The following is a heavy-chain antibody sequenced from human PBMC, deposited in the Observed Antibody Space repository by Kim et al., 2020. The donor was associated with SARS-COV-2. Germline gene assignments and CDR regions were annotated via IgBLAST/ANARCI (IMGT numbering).Heavy chain of an antibody. D-gene: IGHD5-18*01. V-gene: IGHV4-34*01. CDR2: INHSGST. CDR1: GGSFSGYY. J-gene: IGHJ6*03. Sequence: SETLSLTCAVYGGSFSGYYWSWIRQPPGKGLEWIGEINHSGSTNYNPSLKSRVTISVDTSKNQFSLKLSSVTAADTAVYYCSSTAMEYYYYYYMDVWGKGTTVTVSS. CDR3: SSTAMEYYYYYYMDV.